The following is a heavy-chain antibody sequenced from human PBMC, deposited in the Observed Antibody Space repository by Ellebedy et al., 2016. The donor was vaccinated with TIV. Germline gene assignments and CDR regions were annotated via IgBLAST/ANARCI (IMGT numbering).Heavy chain of an antibody. Sequence: SETLSLXXTASGCSISSYSWSWIRQPPGKGLEWIGYIYYSGSTNYNPSLKSRVTISVDTSKKQFSLKLSSVTAADTAVYYCARRRAGYYFDYWGQGTLVTVSS. J-gene: IGHJ4*02. CDR1: GCSISSYS. CDR2: IYYSGST. V-gene: IGHV4-59*01. CDR3: ARRRAGYYFDY.